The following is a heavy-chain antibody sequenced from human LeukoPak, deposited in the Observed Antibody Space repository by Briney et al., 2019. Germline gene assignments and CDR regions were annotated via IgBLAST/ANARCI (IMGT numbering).Heavy chain of an antibody. Sequence: SETPSLTCAVYGGSFSGYYWSWIPQPPGKGLEWIGEINHSGSTNYNPSLKSRVTISVDTSKNQFSLKLSSVTAADTAVYYCARVRLLGYCSSTSCYNYFDYWGQGTLVTVSS. CDR2: INHSGST. CDR1: GGSFSGYY. V-gene: IGHV4-34*01. J-gene: IGHJ4*02. CDR3: ARVRLLGYCSSTSCYNYFDY. D-gene: IGHD2-2*02.